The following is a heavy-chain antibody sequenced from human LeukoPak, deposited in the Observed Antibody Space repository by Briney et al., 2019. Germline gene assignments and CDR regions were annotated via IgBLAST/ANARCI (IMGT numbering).Heavy chain of an antibody. D-gene: IGHD1-26*01. CDR2: ISYDGTNK. V-gene: IGHV3-30*04. CDR1: GFTFSSYA. CDR3: ARGSLGAYFDY. Sequence: GGSLRLSCAASGFTFSSYAMSWVRQAPGKGLEWVAVISYDGTNKYYADSVKGRFTISRDNSKNTLYLQMNSLRAEDTAVYYCARGSLGAYFDYWGQGTLVTVSS. J-gene: IGHJ4*02.